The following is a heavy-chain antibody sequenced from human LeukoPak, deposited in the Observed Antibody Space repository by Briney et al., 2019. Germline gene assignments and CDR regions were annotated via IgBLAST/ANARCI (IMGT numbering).Heavy chain of an antibody. CDR2: ISSSSSYL. CDR3: ARVYGDFATSDY. D-gene: IGHD4-17*01. CDR1: GFTFSNYS. J-gene: IGHJ4*02. V-gene: IGHV3-21*01. Sequence: PGGSLRLSCEASGFTFSNYSMNWVRQAPGKGLEWVSSISSSSSYLFFADSVKGRFTISRDNAKNSLYLQMNSLRAEDTAVYYCARVYGDFATSDYWGQGTLVTVSS.